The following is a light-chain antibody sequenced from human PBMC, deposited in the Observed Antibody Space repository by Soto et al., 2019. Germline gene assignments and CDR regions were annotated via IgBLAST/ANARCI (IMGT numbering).Light chain of an antibody. CDR1: QSVSSY. Sequence: TVLTQSPATLSLSPGERATLSCRASQSVSSYLAWYQQKPGQAPRLLIYDASNRATGIPGRFSGSGSGTDFTLTISSLEPEDFAVYYCQQRGNWPWTFGQGTKVDIK. CDR3: QQRGNWPWT. V-gene: IGKV3-11*01. CDR2: DAS. J-gene: IGKJ1*01.